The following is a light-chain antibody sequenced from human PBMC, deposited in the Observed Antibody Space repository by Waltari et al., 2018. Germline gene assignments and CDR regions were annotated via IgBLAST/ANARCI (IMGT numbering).Light chain of an antibody. CDR2: EVS. J-gene: IGLJ1*01. Sequence: QSALTQPASVSGSPGPSITISFTGTSSDAGAYNYVPWYQQHPGKVPKLMIYEVSNRPSGVSNRFSGSKSGNTASLTISGLQAEDEADYYCSSYTSSSTYVFGTGTSVTVL. CDR1: SSDAGAYNY. V-gene: IGLV2-14*01. CDR3: SSYTSSSTYV.